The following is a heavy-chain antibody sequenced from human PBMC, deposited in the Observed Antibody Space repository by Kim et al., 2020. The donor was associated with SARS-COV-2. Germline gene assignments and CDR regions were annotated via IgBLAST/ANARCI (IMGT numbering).Heavy chain of an antibody. Sequence: GGSLRLSCAASGFTFSSSGMHWVRQAPGKGLEWVAVISYDGSNKDYADSVKGRFTISRDNSKNTLYLQMNSLRAEDTAVYYCAKESDSGSYYAWTYYYYGMDVWGQRTTVTVSS. D-gene: IGHD3-10*01. CDR3: AKESDSGSYYAWTYYYYGMDV. CDR1: GFTFSSSG. V-gene: IGHV3-30*18. J-gene: IGHJ6*02. CDR2: ISYDGSNK.